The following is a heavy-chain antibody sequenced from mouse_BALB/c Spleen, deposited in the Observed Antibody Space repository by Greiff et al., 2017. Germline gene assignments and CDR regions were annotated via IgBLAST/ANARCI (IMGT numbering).Heavy chain of an antibody. CDR2: ISSGGSYT. V-gene: IGHV5-9-4*01. J-gene: IGHJ3*01. Sequence: EVQLQQSGGGLVKPGGSLKLSCAASGFTFSSYAMSWVRQSPEKRLEWVAEISSGGSYTYYPDTVTGRFTISRDNAKNTLYLEMSSLRSEDTAMYYCAREEGYWGQGTLVTVSA. D-gene: IGHD3-3*01. CDR1: GFTFSSYA. CDR3: AREEGY.